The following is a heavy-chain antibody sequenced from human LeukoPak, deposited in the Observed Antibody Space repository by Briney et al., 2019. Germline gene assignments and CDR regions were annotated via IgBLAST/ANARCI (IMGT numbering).Heavy chain of an antibody. CDR2: INPSGGST. J-gene: IGHJ4*02. CDR1: GYTFTSYY. D-gene: IGHD3-9*01. V-gene: IGHV1-46*03. Sequence: GASVKVSCKASGYTFTSYYMHWVRQARGQGLEWMGIINPSGGSTSYAQKFQGRVTMTRDMSTSTVYMELSSLRSEDTAVYYCALFSAVLVIYRDYWGQGTLVTVSS. CDR3: ALFSAVLVIYRDY.